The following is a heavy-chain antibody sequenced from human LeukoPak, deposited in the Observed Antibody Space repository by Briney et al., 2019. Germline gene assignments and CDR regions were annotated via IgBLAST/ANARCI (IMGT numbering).Heavy chain of an antibody. D-gene: IGHD1-7*01. J-gene: IGHJ4*02. CDR1: GFTFSGYY. CDR3: ARMVWNYVVFDY. Sequence: PGGSLRLSCAASGFTFSGYYMSWIRQAPGKGLEWVSYISSSSSYTNYADSVKGRFTISRDNAKNSLYLQMNSLRAEDTAVYYCARMVWNYVVFDYWGQGTLVTVSS. V-gene: IGHV3-11*06. CDR2: ISSSSSYT.